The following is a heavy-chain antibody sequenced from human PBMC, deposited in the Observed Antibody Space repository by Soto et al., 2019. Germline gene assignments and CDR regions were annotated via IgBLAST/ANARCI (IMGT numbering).Heavy chain of an antibody. J-gene: IGHJ4*02. D-gene: IGHD4-17*01. Sequence: GGSLRLSCAASGFTFSSHAMNWVRQAPGKGLEWVSGIIGSGDSTYYADSVKGRFTISRDNSKNTVFLQMNSLRAEDTAIHYCAKDFRTTVTTYCFAYWGQGTLVTVSS. CDR2: IIGSGDST. CDR3: AKDFRTTVTTYCFAY. V-gene: IGHV3-23*01. CDR1: GFTFSSHA.